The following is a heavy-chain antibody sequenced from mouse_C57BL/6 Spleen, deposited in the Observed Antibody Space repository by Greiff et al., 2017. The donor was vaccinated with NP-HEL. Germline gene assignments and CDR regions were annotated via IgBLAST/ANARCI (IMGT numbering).Heavy chain of an antibody. CDR3: ARGAYYYGSIHAMDY. D-gene: IGHD1-1*01. V-gene: IGHV5-17*01. Sequence: EVKVEESGGGLVKPGGSLKLSCAASGFTFSDYGMHWVRQAPEKGLEWVAYISSGSSTIYYADTVKGRFTISRDNAKNTLFLQMTSLRSEDTAMYYCARGAYYYGSIHAMDYWGQGTSVTVSS. J-gene: IGHJ4*01. CDR1: GFTFSDYG. CDR2: ISSGSSTI.